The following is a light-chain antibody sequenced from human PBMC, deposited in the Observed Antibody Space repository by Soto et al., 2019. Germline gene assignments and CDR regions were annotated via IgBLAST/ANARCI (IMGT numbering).Light chain of an antibody. CDR3: QQAASFPIT. CDR2: TGS. J-gene: IGKJ5*01. Sequence: DIQMTQSPSYVSASVGDRVTITCRASQGIKNWLAWYQQKPGKAPNLLIYTGSSLQSGVPSRFSGSGSGTDFTLTINSLQPEDFAPYYCQQAASFPITLGQGTRLEIK. V-gene: IGKV1-12*01. CDR1: QGIKNW.